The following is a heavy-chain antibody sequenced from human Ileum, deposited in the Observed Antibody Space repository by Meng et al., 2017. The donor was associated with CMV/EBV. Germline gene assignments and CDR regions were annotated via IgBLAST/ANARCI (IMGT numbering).Heavy chain of an antibody. Sequence: TGNVAGDYVTAVGNFWSWIRLSPGKGLEWIGYISYSATTQYNPSFKSRVSMFLDTSNSQFSLRLTSVTIADTAIYFCAGGYSNLDYWGQGTLVTVSS. CDR3: AGGYSNLDY. CDR1: GDYVTAVGNF. V-gene: IGHV4-61*08. D-gene: IGHD3-9*01. CDR2: ISYSATT. J-gene: IGHJ4*02.